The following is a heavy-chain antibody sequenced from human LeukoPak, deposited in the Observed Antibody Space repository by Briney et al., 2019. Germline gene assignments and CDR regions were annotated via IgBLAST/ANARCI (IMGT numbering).Heavy chain of an antibody. Sequence: PSETLSLTCAVYGGSFSGYYWSWIRQPPGKGLEWIGEINHSGSTNYNPSLKSRVTISVDTSTNQFSLKLGSVTAADTAVYYCARVNYSNPDYFDYWGQGTLVTVSS. D-gene: IGHD4-11*01. J-gene: IGHJ4*02. V-gene: IGHV4-34*01. CDR3: ARVNYSNPDYFDY. CDR1: GGSFSGYY. CDR2: INHSGST.